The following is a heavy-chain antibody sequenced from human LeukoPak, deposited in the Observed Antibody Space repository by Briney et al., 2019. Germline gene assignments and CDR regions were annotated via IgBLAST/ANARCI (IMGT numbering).Heavy chain of an antibody. CDR3: AKARNCDSDSCYGGGDF. D-gene: IGHD2-2*01. J-gene: IGHJ4*02. CDR1: GFTYSSYS. V-gene: IGHV3-21*01. CDR2: ISTSGSYL. Sequence: KAGGSLRLSCAASGFTYSSYSMNWVRQAPGKGLEWVSSISTSGSYLHYADSVKGRFTISRDNAKNSLYMQLNSLRAEDTAVYFWAKARNCDSDSCYGGGDFWGQGTLVTVSS.